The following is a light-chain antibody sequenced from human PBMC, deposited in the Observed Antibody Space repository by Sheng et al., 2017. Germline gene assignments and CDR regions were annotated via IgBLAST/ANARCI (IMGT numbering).Light chain of an antibody. V-gene: IGKV3-11*01. Sequence: EIVLTQSPATLSLSPGERATLSCRASQSVSSYLAWYQQKPGQAPRLLIYDASNRATGIPARFSGSGSGTDFTLTISSLEPEDFAVYYCQQYLSSPPRFTFGPGTTVDIK. CDR1: QSVSSY. CDR2: DAS. J-gene: IGKJ3*01. CDR3: QQYLSSPPRFT.